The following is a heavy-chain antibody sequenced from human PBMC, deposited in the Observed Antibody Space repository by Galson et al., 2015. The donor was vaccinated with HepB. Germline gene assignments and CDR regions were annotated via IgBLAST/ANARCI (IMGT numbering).Heavy chain of an antibody. D-gene: IGHD6-19*01. CDR2: ISYDGSNK. CDR1: GFTFSSYA. Sequence: SLRLSCAASGFTFSSYAMHWVRQAPGKGLEWVAVISYDGSNKYYADSVKGRFTISRDNSKNTLYLQMNSLRAEDTAVYYCARDGAGWLAWYFDLWGRGTLVTVSS. CDR3: ARDGAGWLAWYFDL. V-gene: IGHV3-30*04. J-gene: IGHJ2*01.